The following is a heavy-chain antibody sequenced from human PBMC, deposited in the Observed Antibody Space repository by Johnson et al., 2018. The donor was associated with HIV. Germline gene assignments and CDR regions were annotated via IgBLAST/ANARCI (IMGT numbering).Heavy chain of an antibody. CDR1: GFTVSSNY. CDR3: ARGWQQRAFDI. V-gene: IGHV3-53*01. CDR2: MYSGGST. Sequence: VQLVESGGGLIQPGGSLRLSCAASGFTVSSNYMSWLRQAPGKGLEWVSVMYSGGSTYYADSVKGRFTISRDNSKNTLYLQMNSLRAEATAVYYCARGWQQRAFDIWGQGTMVTVSS. D-gene: IGHD6-13*01. J-gene: IGHJ3*02.